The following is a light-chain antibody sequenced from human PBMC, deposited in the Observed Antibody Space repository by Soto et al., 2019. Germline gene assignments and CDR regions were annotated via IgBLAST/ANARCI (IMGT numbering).Light chain of an antibody. CDR1: QTISRN. CDR3: QQGYSAPLP. CDR2: AAS. V-gene: IGKV1-39*01. J-gene: IGKJ4*01. Sequence: DIQMTQSPSSLSASVGDRVTITCRASQTISRNLNWYQQKPGKAPDLLIFAASNLQSGVPSRFSGSGSGADFTLTIISLQHEDFATYYCQQGYSAPLPFGGATKVEIK.